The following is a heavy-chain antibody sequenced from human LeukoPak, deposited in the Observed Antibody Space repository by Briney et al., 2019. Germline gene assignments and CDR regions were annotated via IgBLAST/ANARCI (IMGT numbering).Heavy chain of an antibody. Sequence: GGSLRLSCAASGFTFSSYDMHWVRQATGKGLEWVSAIDTAGNTFYPGSVKGRFTISRENAKDSLYLQMNNVRAGDTAVYFCARTSKVTSVMDIWGQGTMVTVSS. CDR3: ARTSKVTSVMDI. CDR1: GFTFSSYD. V-gene: IGHV3-13*04. D-gene: IGHD3-16*01. J-gene: IGHJ3*02. CDR2: IDTAGNT.